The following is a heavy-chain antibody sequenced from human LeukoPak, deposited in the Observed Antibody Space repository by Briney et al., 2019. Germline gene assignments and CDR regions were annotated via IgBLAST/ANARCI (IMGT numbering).Heavy chain of an antibody. CDR2: IDGSAGST. CDR3: AKDRSGYSGYGFDY. Sequence: PGGSLRLSCAASGFTFSSYGMHWVRQAPGKGLEWVSGIDGSAGSTYYADSVKGRFTISRDNSKNTLYLQMNSLRAEDTAVYYCAKDRSGYSGYGFDYWGQGSLVTVSS. V-gene: IGHV3-23*01. CDR1: GFTFSSYG. D-gene: IGHD5-12*01. J-gene: IGHJ4*02.